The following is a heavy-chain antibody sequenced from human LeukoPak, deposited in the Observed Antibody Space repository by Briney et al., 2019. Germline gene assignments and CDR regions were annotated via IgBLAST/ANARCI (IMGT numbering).Heavy chain of an antibody. Sequence: SETLSLTCTVSGGSISTYYWSWIRQPPGKGLKWIAHIHYSGAIKYNPSLKSRVSMSVDTSKNQFSLRLSSVTAADTAVYYCARYGSGAYALDVWGQGTMVTVSS. CDR2: IHYSGAI. D-gene: IGHD3-10*01. CDR1: GGSISTYY. CDR3: ARYGSGAYALDV. V-gene: IGHV4-59*08. J-gene: IGHJ3*01.